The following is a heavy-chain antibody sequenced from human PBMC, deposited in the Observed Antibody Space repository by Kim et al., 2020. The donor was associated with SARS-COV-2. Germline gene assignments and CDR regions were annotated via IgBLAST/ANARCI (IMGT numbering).Heavy chain of an antibody. V-gene: IGHV4-39*01. J-gene: IGHJ4*02. CDR3: ASLLWFGELFLDY. Sequence: SNQSRKSGVPISVDTSKNQFSRKLSSVTAADTAVYYCASLLWFGELFLDYWGQGTLVTVSS. D-gene: IGHD3-10*01.